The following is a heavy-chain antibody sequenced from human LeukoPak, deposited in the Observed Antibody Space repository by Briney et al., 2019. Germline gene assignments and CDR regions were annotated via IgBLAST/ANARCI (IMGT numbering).Heavy chain of an antibody. J-gene: IGHJ6*03. CDR3: ASPLGSGYSYYCYMDV. CDR2: IIPILGIA. CDR1: GGTFSSYT. Sequence: SVKVSCRASGGTFSSYTISWVRQAPGQGLEWMGRIIPILGIANYAQKFQGRVTITADKSTSTAYMELSSLRSEDTAVYYCASPLGSGYSYYCYMDVWGKGTTVTVSS. V-gene: IGHV1-69*02. D-gene: IGHD3-3*01.